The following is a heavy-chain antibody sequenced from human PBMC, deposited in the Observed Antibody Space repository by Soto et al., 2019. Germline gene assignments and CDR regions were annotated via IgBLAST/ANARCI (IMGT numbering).Heavy chain of an antibody. J-gene: IGHJ3*02. Sequence: PGGSLRLSCAASGFTFSGSAMHWVRQASGKGLEWVGRIRSKANSYATAYAASVKGRFTISRDDSKNTAYLQMNSLKTEDTAVYYCTRSFYCSGGSCWGAFDIWGQGTMVTVS. V-gene: IGHV3-73*01. CDR1: GFTFSGSA. D-gene: IGHD2-15*01. CDR3: TRSFYCSGGSCWGAFDI. CDR2: IRSKANSYAT.